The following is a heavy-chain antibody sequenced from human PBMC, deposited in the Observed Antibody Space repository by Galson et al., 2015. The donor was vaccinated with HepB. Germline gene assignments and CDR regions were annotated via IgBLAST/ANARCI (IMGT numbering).Heavy chain of an antibody. J-gene: IGHJ1*01. CDR2: IIPILGIA. Sequence: SVKVSCKASGGTFSSYTISWVRQAPGQGLEWMGRIIPILGIANYAQKFQGRVTITADKSTSTAYMELSSLRSEDTAVYYCASYCDSCGYIYSSEYFQHWGQGTLVTVSS. V-gene: IGHV1-69*02. D-gene: IGHD3-22*01. CDR1: GGTFSSYT. CDR3: ASYCDSCGYIYSSEYFQH.